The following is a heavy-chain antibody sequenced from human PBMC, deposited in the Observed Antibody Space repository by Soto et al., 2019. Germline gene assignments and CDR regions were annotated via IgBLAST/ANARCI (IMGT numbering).Heavy chain of an antibody. D-gene: IGHD3-16*01. CDR1: GDSISSGGHY. V-gene: IGHV4-31*11. CDR2: IYNNGPT. J-gene: IGHJ6*02. CDR3: ARDGAVPYGMDV. Sequence: QVQLQESGPGLVKPSQTLSLTCAVSGDSISSGGHYWSWVRQHPGKGLEWIGYIYNNGPTYFNPPLKRRGTISVDTSKNEFSLKVTSVTAADTAVYYCARDGAVPYGMDVWGHGTAVTVSS.